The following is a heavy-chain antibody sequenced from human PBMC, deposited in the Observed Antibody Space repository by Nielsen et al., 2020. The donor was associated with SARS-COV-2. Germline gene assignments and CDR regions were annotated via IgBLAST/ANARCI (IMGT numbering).Heavy chain of an antibody. Sequence: SETLSLTCTVSGGSISSSSYYWSWVRQPPGKGLEWIGEINHSGSTNYDPSLKSRVTISVDTSKNQFSLKLTSVTAADTALYYCAKVRCTGGSCYSFDYWGQGTLVTVSS. CDR2: INHSGST. D-gene: IGHD2-15*01. CDR1: GGSISSSSYY. J-gene: IGHJ4*02. V-gene: IGHV4-39*07. CDR3: AKVRCTGGSCYSFDY.